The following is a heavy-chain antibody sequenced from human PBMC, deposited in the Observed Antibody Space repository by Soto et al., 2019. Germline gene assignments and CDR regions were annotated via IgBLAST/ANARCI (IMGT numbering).Heavy chain of an antibody. J-gene: IGHJ5*02. CDR3: ARMGWGDSPRKWFDP. CDR1: GGSISSADYY. Sequence: QVQLQESGPGLVKPSQTLSLTCTVSGGSISSADYYWSWIRQPPGKGLEWIAYIYYSGITYYNPSLKSRVAISVDTSKNQLSMKLSSVTAADTAVYYCARMGWGDSPRKWFDPWGQGTLVTVSS. CDR2: IYYSGIT. D-gene: IGHD2-21*02. V-gene: IGHV4-30-4*01.